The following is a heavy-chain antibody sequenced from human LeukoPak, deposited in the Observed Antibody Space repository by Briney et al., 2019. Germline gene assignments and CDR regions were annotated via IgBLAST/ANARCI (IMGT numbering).Heavy chain of an antibody. CDR3: AKGPKQLVFVRGYYFDD. D-gene: IGHD6-13*01. CDR2: IRSSCSTI. Sequence: GGSLRLSCAASGFTFSSYSMNWVRQAPGKGLEWVSYIRSSCSTIYYADSVKCRFTISRDNAKNSLYLQMNSLRAEDTAVFYCAKGPKQLVFVRGYYFDDWGQGTLVTVSS. CDR1: GFTFSSYS. J-gene: IGHJ4*02. V-gene: IGHV3-48*04.